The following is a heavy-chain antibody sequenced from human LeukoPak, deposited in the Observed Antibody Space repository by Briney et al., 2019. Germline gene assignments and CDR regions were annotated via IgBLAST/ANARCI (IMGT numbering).Heavy chain of an antibody. J-gene: IGHJ6*03. D-gene: IGHD6-13*01. Sequence: GGSLRLSCAASGFTFSSYSMNWVRQAPGKGLDWVSSISSSSSFIYYADSVKGRFTISRDNANNSLYLQMSSLRAEDTAVYYCARDQRGTAGGYYMDVWGKGTTVTVSS. CDR1: GFTFSSYS. CDR3: ARDQRGTAGGYYMDV. CDR2: ISSSSSFI. V-gene: IGHV3-21*01.